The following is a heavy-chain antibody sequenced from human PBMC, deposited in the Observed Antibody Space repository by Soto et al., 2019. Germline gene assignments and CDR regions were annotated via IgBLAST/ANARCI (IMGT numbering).Heavy chain of an antibody. CDR2: ISSSCTTM. Sequence: SLRLSCAASVFIFSDHYMAWIRQAPGKGLEWVSKISSSCTTMYYADSVKGRFTVSRDNAQNSLYLQMNGLRAEDTAVYYCAGDPYYYGSAFWGQGTLVTVSS. V-gene: IGHV3-11*01. CDR3: AGDPYYYGSAF. J-gene: IGHJ4*02. CDR1: VFIFSDHY. D-gene: IGHD3-10*01.